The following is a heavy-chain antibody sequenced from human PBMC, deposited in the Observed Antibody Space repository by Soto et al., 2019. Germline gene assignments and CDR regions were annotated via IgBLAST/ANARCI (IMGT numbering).Heavy chain of an antibody. CDR1: GYSINSDYY. D-gene: IGHD3-10*01. CDR3: AKKGYSTSGKINLFDS. V-gene: IGHV4-38-2*01. CDR2: VDHSGRT. J-gene: IGHJ4*02. Sequence: SETLSLTCAVSGYSINSDYYWGWIRQPPGKGLEWIGSVDHSGRTYYSPSLRSRLTIFIDTSKNQFSLRLTSVTAADTAMYFCAKKGYSTSGKINLFDSWGPGTLVTVSS.